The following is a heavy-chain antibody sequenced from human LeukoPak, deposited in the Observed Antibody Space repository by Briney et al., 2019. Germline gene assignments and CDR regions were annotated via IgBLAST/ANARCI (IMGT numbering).Heavy chain of an antibody. D-gene: IGHD3-22*01. J-gene: IGHJ4*02. V-gene: IGHV1-69*13. CDR1: GGTFSSYA. Sequence: ASVKVSCKASGGTFSSYAISWVRQAPGQGLEWMGGIIPIFGTANYAQKFQGRVTITADESTSTAYMELSSLRSEDTAVCYCARDPLDYYDSSGHFDYWGQGTLVTVSS. CDR2: IIPIFGTA. CDR3: ARDPLDYYDSSGHFDY.